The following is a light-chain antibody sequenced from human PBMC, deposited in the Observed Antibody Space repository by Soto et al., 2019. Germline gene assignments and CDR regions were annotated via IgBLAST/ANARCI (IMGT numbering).Light chain of an antibody. CDR2: EST. CDR3: QQYNNWPRT. V-gene: IGKV3-11*01. CDR1: QNVANY. J-gene: IGKJ1*01. Sequence: EIVLTQSPATLSLSPGERATLSCRASQNVANYLDWYQQKPGQAPRLLIYESTNRATGIAARFSGSGSGTDFTLTISRLEPEDFAVYCCQQYNNWPRTFGQGTTVDIK.